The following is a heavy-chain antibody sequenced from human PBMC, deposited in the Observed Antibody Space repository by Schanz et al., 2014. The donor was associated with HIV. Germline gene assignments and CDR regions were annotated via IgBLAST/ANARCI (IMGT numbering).Heavy chain of an antibody. CDR2: ISWKSDSI. D-gene: IGHD3-22*01. Sequence: EVQLVESGGGLVQPGRSLRLSCAASGFTFDDYVMHWVRQAPGKGLEWVSGISWKSDSIGYADSVKGRFTISRDNSKNTNTLYLQMNSLRAEDTAVYYCAKGRGTYSSGYYDPPDYWGQGTLVTVSS. V-gene: IGHV3-9*01. J-gene: IGHJ4*02. CDR3: AKGRGTYSSGYYDPPDY. CDR1: GFTFDDYV.